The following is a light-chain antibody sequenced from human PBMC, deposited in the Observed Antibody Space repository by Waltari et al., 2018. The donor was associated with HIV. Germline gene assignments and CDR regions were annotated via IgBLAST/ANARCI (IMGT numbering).Light chain of an antibody. CDR1: PSVTRNF. V-gene: IGKV3-20*01. Sequence: EIVLTQSPGTLSLSPGDRATLSCRASPSVTRNFLAWYQQKRGQAPRLLIYDASTRATGIPDRFSGGGSGTDFTLTISRLEPEDFAVYYCLQYGSSWYTFGQGTNLDI. J-gene: IGKJ2*01. CDR2: DAS. CDR3: LQYGSSWYT.